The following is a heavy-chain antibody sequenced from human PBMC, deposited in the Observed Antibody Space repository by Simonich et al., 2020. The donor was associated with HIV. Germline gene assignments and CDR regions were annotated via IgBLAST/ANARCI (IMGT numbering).Heavy chain of an antibody. J-gene: IGHJ4*02. CDR3: ARDGRKGSSTSCSDY. D-gene: IGHD2-2*01. V-gene: IGHV3-21*01. CDR1: GFTFSSYS. Sequence: EVQLVESGGGLVKPGGSLRLSCAASGFTFSSYSMNWVRQAPGKGLEWVSSISSSSSYIYYADSVKGRFTISRDNPKNSLYLQMNSLRAEDTAVYYCARDGRKGSSTSCSDYWGQGTLVTVSS. CDR2: ISSSSSYI.